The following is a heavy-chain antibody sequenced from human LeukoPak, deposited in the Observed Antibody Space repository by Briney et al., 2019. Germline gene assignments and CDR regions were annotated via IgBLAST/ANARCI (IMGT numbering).Heavy chain of an antibody. V-gene: IGHV3-23*01. CDR3: AKDIYGDYGGLDY. Sequence: PGGSLRLSCAASGFTFSSYAMSWVRQAPGKGPEWVSGISRSDGGTYYADSVKGRFTISRDNSKNTLYLQMNSLRAEDTAVYYCAKDIYGDYGGLDYWGQGTLVTVSS. CDR2: ISRSDGGT. CDR1: GFTFSSYA. J-gene: IGHJ4*02. D-gene: IGHD4-17*01.